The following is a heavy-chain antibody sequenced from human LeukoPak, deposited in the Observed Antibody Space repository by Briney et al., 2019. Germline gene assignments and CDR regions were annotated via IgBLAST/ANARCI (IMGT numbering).Heavy chain of an antibody. D-gene: IGHD3-3*01. CDR3: ASGVNYFDY. CDR1: GFTFSSYN. V-gene: IGHV3-21*01. Sequence: PGGSPRLSCAASGFTFSSYNMKWVRQAPGKGLEWVSSISSRSSYIFYAGSVKGRFTISRDNAKKSLYLQMNSLRAEDTAVYYCASGVNYFDYWGQGTLVTVSS. J-gene: IGHJ4*02. CDR2: ISSRSSYI.